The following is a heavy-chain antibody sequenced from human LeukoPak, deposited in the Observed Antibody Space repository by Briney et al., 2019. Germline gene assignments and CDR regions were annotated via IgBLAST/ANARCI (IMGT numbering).Heavy chain of an antibody. Sequence: ASVKVSCKASGYTFTSYDINWVRQAPGQGLEWMGWMNPNSGNTGYVQKFQGRVTMTRNTSISTAYMELSSLRSEDTAVYYCARVKDSSSPNIDPDYWGQGTLVTVSS. D-gene: IGHD6-13*01. CDR2: MNPNSGNT. J-gene: IGHJ4*02. CDR1: GYTFTSYD. CDR3: ARVKDSSSPNIDPDY. V-gene: IGHV1-8*01.